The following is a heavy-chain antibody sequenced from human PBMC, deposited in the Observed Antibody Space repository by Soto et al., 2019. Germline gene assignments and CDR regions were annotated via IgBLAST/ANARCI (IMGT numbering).Heavy chain of an antibody. CDR1: GFTFSNYW. V-gene: IGHV3-74*01. CDR2: INGDGSTR. J-gene: IGHJ4*02. Sequence: EVQLVVSGGDLIQPGGSLRLSCAASGFTFSNYWMHWVRQAPGKGLVWVSRINGDGSTRSYADSVKGRFTISRDNAKNTLSLQMNSLRAEDTAVYYCVRGSVYNWRGDFWGQGTLVTVSS. D-gene: IGHD1-20*01. CDR3: VRGSVYNWRGDF.